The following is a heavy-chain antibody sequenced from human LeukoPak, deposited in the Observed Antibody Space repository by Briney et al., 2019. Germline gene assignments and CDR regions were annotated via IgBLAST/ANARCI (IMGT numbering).Heavy chain of an antibody. CDR2: ISAYNGNT. J-gene: IGHJ5*02. CDR3: ARIYDYVDGDWFDP. CDR1: GYTFTIYG. D-gene: IGHD5-12*01. Sequence: ASVTVSFKASGYTFTIYGISWVRQAPGQGLEWMGGISAYNGNTNYAQKLQGRVTMTTDTSTSTAYMELRSLRSDDTAVYYCARIYDYVDGDWFDPWGQGTLVTVSS. V-gene: IGHV1-18*01.